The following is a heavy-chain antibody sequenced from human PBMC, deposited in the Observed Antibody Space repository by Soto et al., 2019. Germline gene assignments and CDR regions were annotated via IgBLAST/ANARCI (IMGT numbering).Heavy chain of an antibody. CDR2: ISGSGGST. CDR3: AKATALGAFDI. J-gene: IGHJ3*02. V-gene: IGHV3-23*01. CDR1: GFTFSSYA. Sequence: SLRLSCAASGFTFSSYALIWGRQAPGKGLEWVSAISGSGGSTYYSASVKGRFTISIDNSKNTLYLQMNSLRAEDTAVYYCAKATALGAFDIWRQGTMVTVSS.